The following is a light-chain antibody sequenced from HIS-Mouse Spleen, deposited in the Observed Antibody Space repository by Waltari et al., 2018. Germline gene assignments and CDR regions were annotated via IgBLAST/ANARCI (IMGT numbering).Light chain of an antibody. V-gene: IGLV1-47*01. Sequence: QSVLTQPPSASGTPGQRVTISCSGSSSNIGSNYVYWYQQLPGTAPKLLIYGNNQRPSGVPDRCSGSKSGTSASLAISGLRSEDEADYYCAAWDDSLSGPVFGGGTKLTVL. CDR1: SSNIGSNY. J-gene: IGLJ3*02. CDR2: GNN. CDR3: AAWDDSLSGPV.